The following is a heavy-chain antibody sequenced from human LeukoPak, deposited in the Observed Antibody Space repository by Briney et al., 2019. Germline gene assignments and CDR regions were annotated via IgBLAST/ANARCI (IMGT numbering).Heavy chain of an antibody. CDR1: GFTFSSYG. CDR3: ARSWEVLQNFDY. Sequence: PGGTLRLSCAASGFTFSSYGMSWVRQAPGKGLEWVSAISGSGGSTYYADSVKGRFTISRDNSKNTLYLQMNSLRAGDTAVYYCARSWEVLQNFDYWGQGTLVTVSS. CDR2: ISGSGGST. V-gene: IGHV3-23*01. D-gene: IGHD1-26*01. J-gene: IGHJ4*02.